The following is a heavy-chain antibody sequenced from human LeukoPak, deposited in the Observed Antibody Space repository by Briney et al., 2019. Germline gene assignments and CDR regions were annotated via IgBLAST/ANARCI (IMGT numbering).Heavy chain of an antibody. J-gene: IGHJ4*02. CDR1: GYTFTSYG. CDR2: ISAYNGNT. Sequence: GASVKVSCKASGYTFTSYGISWVRQAPGQGLEWMGWISAYNGNTNYAQKLQGRVTMTTDTSTSTAYMELRSLRSDDTAVYYCARDSFSDSSSEDFDYWGQGTLVTVSS. D-gene: IGHD6-6*01. CDR3: ARDSFSDSSSEDFDY. V-gene: IGHV1-18*01.